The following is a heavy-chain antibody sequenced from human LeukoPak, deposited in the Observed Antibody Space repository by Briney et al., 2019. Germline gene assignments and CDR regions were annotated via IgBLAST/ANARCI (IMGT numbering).Heavy chain of an antibody. CDR3: ANRGGYGDYDDY. J-gene: IGHJ4*02. Sequence: GGSLRLSCAASGFTFSSYGMHWVRQAPGKGLGWVAFIRYDGSNKYYADSVKGRFTISRDNSKNTLCLQMNSLRAEDTAVYYCANRGGYGDYDDYWGQGTLVTVSS. D-gene: IGHD4-17*01. CDR1: GFTFSSYG. V-gene: IGHV3-30*02. CDR2: IRYDGSNK.